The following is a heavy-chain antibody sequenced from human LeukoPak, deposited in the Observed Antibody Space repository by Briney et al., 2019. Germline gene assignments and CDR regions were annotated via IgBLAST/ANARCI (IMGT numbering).Heavy chain of an antibody. Sequence: GESLQISCKGSGYSFTNYWIGWVRQMPGKGLEWMGIIYPGDSDTRYSPSFQGQVTISADKSISTAYLQWSSLKASDTAMYYCARLGYSGYILPFYYFDYWGQGTLVTVSS. CDR3: ARLGYSGYILPFYYFDY. CDR1: GYSFTNYW. CDR2: IYPGDSDT. D-gene: IGHD5-12*01. J-gene: IGHJ4*02. V-gene: IGHV5-51*01.